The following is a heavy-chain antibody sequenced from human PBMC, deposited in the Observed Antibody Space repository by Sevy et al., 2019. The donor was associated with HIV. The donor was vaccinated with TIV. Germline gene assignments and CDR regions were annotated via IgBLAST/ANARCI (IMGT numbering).Heavy chain of an antibody. Sequence: GGSLRLSCEASGFPFTNHGVHWVRQAPGKGLAWVALMWFDGSNKYYADSVKGRFTVSRDDSKNTLYLQMNSLRADDTAIYYCASDREFYDPREYGPTSAPDLWGQGTLVTVSS. CDR2: MWFDGSNK. V-gene: IGHV3-33*08. J-gene: IGHJ5*02. CDR3: ASDREFYDPREYGPTSAPDL. CDR1: GFPFTNHG. D-gene: IGHD4-17*01.